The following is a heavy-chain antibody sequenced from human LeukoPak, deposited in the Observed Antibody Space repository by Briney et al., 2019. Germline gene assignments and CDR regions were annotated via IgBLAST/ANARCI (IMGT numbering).Heavy chain of an antibody. D-gene: IGHD6-6*01. CDR3: ARDKRSSSSGSMGY. CDR1: GFTFSSYS. Sequence: PGGSLRLSCAASGFTFSSYSMNWVRQAPGKGLEWVSYISSSSSTIYYADSVKGRFTISRDNSKNTLYLQMNSLRAEDTAVYYCARDKRSSSSGSMGYWGQGTLVTVSS. CDR2: ISSSSSTI. J-gene: IGHJ4*02. V-gene: IGHV3-48*01.